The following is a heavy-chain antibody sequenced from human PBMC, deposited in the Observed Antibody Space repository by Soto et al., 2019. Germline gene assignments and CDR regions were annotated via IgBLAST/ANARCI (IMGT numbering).Heavy chain of an antibody. J-gene: IGHJ6*02. CDR2: IWYDGSNK. Sequence: PGGSLRLSCAASGFTFSSYGMHWVRQAPGKGLEWVAVIWYDGSNKYYADSVKGRFTISRDNSKNTLYLQMNSLRAEDTAVYYCARDKNYVDYYYYGMDVWGQGTTVTVSS. V-gene: IGHV3-33*01. D-gene: IGHD1-7*01. CDR3: ARDKNYVDYYYYGMDV. CDR1: GFTFSSYG.